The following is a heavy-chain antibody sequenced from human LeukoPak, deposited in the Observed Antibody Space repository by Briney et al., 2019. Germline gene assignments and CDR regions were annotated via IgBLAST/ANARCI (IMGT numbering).Heavy chain of an antibody. J-gene: IGHJ3*01. V-gene: IGHV3-9*01. Sequence: GGSLRLSCAASGFSIDDYAIHWVRQPPGKGLEWVSGISWNSANIGYADSIKGRFTISRDNAKNSVDLQIDSLRAEDTALYYCAKDNGPKSALDLWGQGTVDIVSS. CDR3: AKDNGPKSALDL. D-gene: IGHD4-17*01. CDR1: GFSIDDYA. CDR2: ISWNSANI.